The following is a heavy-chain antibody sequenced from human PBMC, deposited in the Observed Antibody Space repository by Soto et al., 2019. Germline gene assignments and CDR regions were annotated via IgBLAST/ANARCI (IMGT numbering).Heavy chain of an antibody. V-gene: IGHV3-23*01. CDR2: ISGSGGST. J-gene: IGHJ4*02. Sequence: GGSLRLSCAASGFTFSSYAMSWARQAPGKGLEWVSAISGSGGSTYYADSVKGRFTISRDNSKNTLYLQMNSLRAEDTAVYYCAKERAGGVAGNAFDYWGQGTLVTVSS. CDR3: AKERAGGVAGNAFDY. CDR1: GFTFSSYA. D-gene: IGHD6-19*01.